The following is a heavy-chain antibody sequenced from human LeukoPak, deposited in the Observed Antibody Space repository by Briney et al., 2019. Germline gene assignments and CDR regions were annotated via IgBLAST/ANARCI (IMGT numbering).Heavy chain of an antibody. V-gene: IGHV3-7*03. Sequence: PGGSLRLSCAASGFTFSSYWMSWVRQAPGKGLEWVANIKKDGSEKYYVYSVKGRFTISRDNAKNSLYLQMNSLRAEDTAVYYCARAAVAGNDFDYWGQGTLVTVSS. J-gene: IGHJ4*02. CDR3: ARAAVAGNDFDY. CDR2: IKKDGSEK. CDR1: GFTFSSYW. D-gene: IGHD6-19*01.